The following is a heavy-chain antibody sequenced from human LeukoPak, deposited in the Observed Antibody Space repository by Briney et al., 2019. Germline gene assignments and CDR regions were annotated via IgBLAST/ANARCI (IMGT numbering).Heavy chain of an antibody. Sequence: PGGSLRLSCAAPGFTFSSYAMSWVRQAPGKGLEWVSALSGNGDTTYYAGSVKGRFTISRDTSKSTLFLQMNSLRVEDTAIYYCAKNWNDWGQGTLVTISS. D-gene: IGHD1-1*01. CDR2: LSGNGDTT. CDR1: GFTFSSYA. J-gene: IGHJ4*02. V-gene: IGHV3-23*01. CDR3: AKNWND.